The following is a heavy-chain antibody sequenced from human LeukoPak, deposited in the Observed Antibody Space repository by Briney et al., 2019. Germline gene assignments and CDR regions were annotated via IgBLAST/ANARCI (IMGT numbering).Heavy chain of an antibody. CDR3: ARRDYDSSGYPYFDY. D-gene: IGHD3-22*01. V-gene: IGHV4-4*07. CDR1: GGSISSYY. J-gene: IGHJ4*02. CDR2: IYTSGST. Sequence: PSETLSLTCTVSGGSISSYYWSWIRQPAGRGLEWIGRIYTSGSTNYNPSLKSRVTMSVDTSKSQFSLKLSSVTAADTAVYYCARRDYDSSGYPYFDYWGQGTLATVSS.